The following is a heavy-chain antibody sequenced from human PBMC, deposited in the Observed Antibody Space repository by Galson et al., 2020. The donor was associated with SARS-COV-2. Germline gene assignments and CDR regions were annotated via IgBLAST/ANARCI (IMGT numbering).Heavy chain of an antibody. D-gene: IGHD6-13*01. CDR2: ITSSGGSM. Sequence: GESLKISCTASGFAFSTYGMSWVRQAPGKGLEWVSSITSSGGSMSYAASVKGRFTISRDNSKNKLYLQMDSLRAEDSAVYYCAKASSSWIMDVWGQGTTVIVSS. CDR1: GFAFSTYG. V-gene: IGHV3-23*01. J-gene: IGHJ6*02. CDR3: AKASSSWIMDV.